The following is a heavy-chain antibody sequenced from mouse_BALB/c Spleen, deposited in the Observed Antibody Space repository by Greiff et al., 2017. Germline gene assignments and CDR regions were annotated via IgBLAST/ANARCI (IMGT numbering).Heavy chain of an antibody. V-gene: IGHV5-6*02. Sequence: EVMLVESGGDLVKPGGSLKLSCAASGFTFSSYGMSWVRQTPDKRLEWVATISSGGSYTYYPDSVKGRFTISRDNAKNTLYLQMSSLKSEDTAMYYCARRITTPHWYFDVWGAGTTVTVSS. CDR2: ISSGGSYT. D-gene: IGHD1-1*01. CDR1: GFTFSSYG. J-gene: IGHJ1*01. CDR3: ARRITTPHWYFDV.